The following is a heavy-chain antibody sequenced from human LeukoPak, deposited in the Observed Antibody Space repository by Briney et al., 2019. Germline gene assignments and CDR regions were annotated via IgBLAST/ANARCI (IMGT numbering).Heavy chain of an antibody. CDR2: ISAYNGNT. D-gene: IGHD4-17*01. Sequence: GASVKASCKASGYTFNKYGISWVRQAPGQGLEWMGWISAYNGNTNYAQKLQGRVTMTTDTSTSTAYMELRSLRSDDTAVYYCARTLGDYGPYWFDPWGQGTLVTVSS. CDR3: ARTLGDYGPYWFDP. J-gene: IGHJ5*02. V-gene: IGHV1-18*01. CDR1: GYTFNKYG.